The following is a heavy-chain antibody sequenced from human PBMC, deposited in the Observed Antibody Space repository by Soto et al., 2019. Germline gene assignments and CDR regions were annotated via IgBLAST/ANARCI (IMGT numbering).Heavy chain of an antibody. Sequence: ASVKVSCKASGYTFTSYYMNWVRQAPGQGLEWLGIINPSGGYTTYAQRFLGRVTMTSDTSTSTVHMEMGSLTSEDTAVYYCATDTAMVTLLSAFDIWGQGTMVTVSS. CDR2: INPSGGYT. V-gene: IGHV1-46*01. CDR1: GYTFTSYY. J-gene: IGHJ3*02. CDR3: ATDTAMVTLLSAFDI. D-gene: IGHD5-18*01.